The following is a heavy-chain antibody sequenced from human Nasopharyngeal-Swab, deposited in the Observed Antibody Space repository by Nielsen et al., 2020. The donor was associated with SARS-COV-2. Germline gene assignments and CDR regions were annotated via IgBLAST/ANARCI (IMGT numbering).Heavy chain of an antibody. CDR3: ARGRGLVVAAAKGVTGLLDYGMDV. V-gene: IGHV4-34*01. CDR2: INHAGST. J-gene: IGHJ6*02. Sequence: SETLSLTCAVYGGSLSGYQWNWIRQAPGMGLEWLGEINHAGSTKYDPSLRSRVTISIDTSKNQLSLRLSSVTAADTAVYYCARGRGLVVAAAKGVTGLLDYGMDVWGQGTTVTVSS. CDR1: GGSLSGYQ. D-gene: IGHD2-15*01.